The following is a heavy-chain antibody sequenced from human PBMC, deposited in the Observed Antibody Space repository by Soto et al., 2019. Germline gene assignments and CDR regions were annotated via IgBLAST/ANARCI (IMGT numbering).Heavy chain of an antibody. CDR3: ARSPGIAVADY. D-gene: IGHD6-19*01. V-gene: IGHV4-39*01. J-gene: IGHJ4*02. CDR2: IYYSGST. CDR1: GGSISSSSYY. Sequence: SETLSLTCTVSGGSISSSSYYWGWIRQPPGKGLEWIGSIYYSGSTYYNPSLKSRVTITRDTSASTAYMELSSLRSEDTAVYYCARSPGIAVADYWGQGTLVTVSS.